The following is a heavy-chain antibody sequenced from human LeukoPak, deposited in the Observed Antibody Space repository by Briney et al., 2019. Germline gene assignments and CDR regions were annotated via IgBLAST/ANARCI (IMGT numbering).Heavy chain of an antibody. CDR3: AKAARLWFGELLTFDY. D-gene: IGHD3-10*01. J-gene: IGHJ4*02. CDR1: GFTFSSYA. Sequence: PGGSLRLSCAASGFTFSSYAMSWVRQAPGKGLEWVSAISGSGGSTYYADSVKGRFTISRDNSKSTLYLQMNSLRAEDTAVYYCAKAARLWFGELLTFDYWGQGTLVTVSS. V-gene: IGHV3-23*01. CDR2: ISGSGGST.